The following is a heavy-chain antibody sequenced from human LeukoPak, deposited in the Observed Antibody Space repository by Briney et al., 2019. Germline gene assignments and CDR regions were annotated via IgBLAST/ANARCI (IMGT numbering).Heavy chain of an antibody. Sequence: SETLSLTCAVYGESFSGYYWSWIRQPPGKGLEWIGEINHSGSTNYNPSLKSRVTISVDTSKNQFSLKLSSVTAADTAVYYCARLVPRYGSGSQSDYWGQGTLVTVSS. D-gene: IGHD3-10*01. CDR1: GESFSGYY. CDR2: INHSGST. CDR3: ARLVPRYGSGSQSDY. J-gene: IGHJ4*02. V-gene: IGHV4-34*01.